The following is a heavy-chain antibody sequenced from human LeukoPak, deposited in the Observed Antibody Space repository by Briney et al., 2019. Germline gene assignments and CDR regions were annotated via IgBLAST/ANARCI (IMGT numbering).Heavy chain of an antibody. CDR1: GFTFSSYA. J-gene: IGHJ3*02. CDR2: IGSSGIGT. D-gene: IGHD3-3*01. Sequence: PGGSLRLSCAASGFTFSSYAMNWVRQAPGKGLQWVSAIGSSGIGTYLADSVKGRFTISRDNSENTLYLEMNSLRAEDTAVYYCANREWLFPNDAFDIWGQGTMVTVSS. V-gene: IGHV3-23*01. CDR3: ANREWLFPNDAFDI.